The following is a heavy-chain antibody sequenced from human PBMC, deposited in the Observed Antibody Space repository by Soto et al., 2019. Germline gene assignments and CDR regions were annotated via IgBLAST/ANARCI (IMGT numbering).Heavy chain of an antibody. J-gene: IGHJ4*02. CDR1: GYTFTSYA. CDR2: INAGNGNT. CDR3: ARYPGIAAAGTLI. D-gene: IGHD6-13*01. V-gene: IGHV1-3*01. Sequence: ASVKVSCKASGYTFTSYAMHWVRQAPGQRLEWMGWINAGNGNTKYSQKFQGRVTITRDTSASTAYMELSSLRSEDTAVYYCARYPGIAAAGTLIWGQGTLVTVSS.